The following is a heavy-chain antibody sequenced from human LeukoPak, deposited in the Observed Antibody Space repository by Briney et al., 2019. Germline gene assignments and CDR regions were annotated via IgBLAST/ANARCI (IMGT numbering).Heavy chain of an antibody. CDR2: INHSGST. J-gene: IGHJ5*02. D-gene: IGHD1-1*01. CDR3: ARKRPYNWFDP. V-gene: IGHV4-34*01. CDR1: GGSFSGYY. Sequence: SETLSLTCAVYGGSFSGYYWSWIRQPPGKGLEWIGEINHSGSTNYNPSLKSRVTISVDTSENQFSLKLSSVTAADTAVYYCARKRPYNWFDPWGQGTLVTVSS.